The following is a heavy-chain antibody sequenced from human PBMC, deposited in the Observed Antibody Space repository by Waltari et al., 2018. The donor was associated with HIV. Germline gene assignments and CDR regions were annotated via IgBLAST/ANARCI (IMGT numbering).Heavy chain of an antibody. CDR3: ARDPRSSGYYGMDV. V-gene: IGHV3-53*01. CDR2: IDSGGDR. CDR1: GFTVSSNY. D-gene: IGHD1-26*01. Sequence: EVQLVESGGGLIEPGGSLRLSCAASGFTVSSNYMSWVRQAPGKGRGGVSVIDSGGDRYFADSGKGRFTSSRDNSKNTLALHMNSLGPEDTAGYYCARDPRSSGYYGMDVWGQGTTVTVSS. J-gene: IGHJ6*02.